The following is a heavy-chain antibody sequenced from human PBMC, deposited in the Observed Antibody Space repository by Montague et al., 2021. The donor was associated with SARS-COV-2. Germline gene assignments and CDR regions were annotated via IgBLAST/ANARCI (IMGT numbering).Heavy chain of an antibody. CDR2: ISYDGSNK. Sequence: SLRLSCAASGFTFSSYAMHWVRQAPGKGLEWVAVISYDGSNKFYADSVKGRFTISRDNSKNTLYLQMNSLRPDDTAVYYCARVGYGSGGYWAFDIWGQGTMVTVSS. CDR1: GFTFSSYA. V-gene: IGHV3-30-3*01. D-gene: IGHD3-10*01. CDR3: ARVGYGSGGYWAFDI. J-gene: IGHJ3*02.